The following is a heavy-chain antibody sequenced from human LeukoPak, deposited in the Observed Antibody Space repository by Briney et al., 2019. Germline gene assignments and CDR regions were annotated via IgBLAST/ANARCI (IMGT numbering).Heavy chain of an antibody. V-gene: IGHV4-39*07. CDR2: IHYRGST. J-gene: IGHJ5*02. D-gene: IGHD3-10*01. Sequence: PSETLSLTCSVSGGSISSTNFYWGWIRQPPGKGLEWIGTIHYRGSTSYNPSLKSRVTISVDTSKNQFSLKLSSVTAADTAVYYCAAGTYYYDSGSYFTWGQGTLVTVSS. CDR1: GGSISSTNFY. CDR3: AAGTYYYDSGSYFT.